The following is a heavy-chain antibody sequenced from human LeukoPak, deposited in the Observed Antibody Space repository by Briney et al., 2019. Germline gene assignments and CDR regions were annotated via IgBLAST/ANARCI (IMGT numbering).Heavy chain of an antibody. D-gene: IGHD2-21*01. CDR3: VKDPRDTYGTNWFVS. Sequence: GGSLRLSCVASGFSFGDYALSWVRQAPGKGLQWVSQISGTGGATWYAGFARDRFTISRDNSKKTLYLQMSGLRVEDTAMYYCVKDPRDTYGTNWFVSWGQGTLLIVSS. J-gene: IGHJ5*01. CDR2: ISGTGGAT. CDR1: GFSFGDYA. V-gene: IGHV3-23*01.